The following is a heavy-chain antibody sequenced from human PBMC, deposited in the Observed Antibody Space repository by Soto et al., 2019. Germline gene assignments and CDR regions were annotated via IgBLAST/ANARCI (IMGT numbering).Heavy chain of an antibody. CDR3: ARGYHYYDSSGYDKWDAFDI. CDR2: ISSSSSYK. V-gene: IGHV3-21*01. J-gene: IGHJ3*02. CDR1: GFTFSSYS. Sequence: EVQLVESGGGLVKPGGSLRLSCAASGFTFSSYSMNWVRQAPGKGLEWVSSISSSSSYKYYADSVKGRFTISRDNAKNPLYLQMNSLRAEDTAVYYCARGYHYYDSSGYDKWDAFDIWGQGTMVTVSS. D-gene: IGHD3-22*01.